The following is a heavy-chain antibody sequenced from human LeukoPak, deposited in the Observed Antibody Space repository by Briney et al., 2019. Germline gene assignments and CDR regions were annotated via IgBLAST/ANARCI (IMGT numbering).Heavy chain of an antibody. V-gene: IGHV4-4*02. D-gene: IGHD2-2*01. Sequence: SETLSLTCAVSGGSISSSNWWSWVRQPPGKGLEWIGEIYHSGSTNYNPSLKSRVTISVDKSKNQFSLKLSSVTAADTAVYYCARHERAYCSSTSCSGDYYYYYMDVWGKGTTVTISS. CDR1: GGSISSSNW. CDR2: IYHSGST. J-gene: IGHJ6*03. CDR3: ARHERAYCSSTSCSGDYYYYYMDV.